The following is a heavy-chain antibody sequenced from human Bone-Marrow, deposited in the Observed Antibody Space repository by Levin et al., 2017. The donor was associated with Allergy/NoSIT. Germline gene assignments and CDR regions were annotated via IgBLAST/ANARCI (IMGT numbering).Heavy chain of an antibody. CDR1: GFTFSSYA. V-gene: IGHV3-30-3*01. J-gene: IGHJ3*02. CDR3: ARDPYDSSGYSYSDGAFDI. D-gene: IGHD3-22*01. CDR2: ISYDGSNK. Sequence: GESLKISCPASGFTFSSYAMHWVRQAPGKGLEWVAVISYDGSNKYYADSVKGRFTISRDNSKNTLYLQMNSLRAEDTAVYYCARDPYDSSGYSYSDGAFDIWGQGTMVTVSS.